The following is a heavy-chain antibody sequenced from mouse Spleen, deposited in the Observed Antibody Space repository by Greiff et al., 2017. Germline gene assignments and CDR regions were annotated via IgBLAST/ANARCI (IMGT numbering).Heavy chain of an antibody. Sequence: EVKVVESGGGLVQPGGSLKLSCATSGFTFSDYYMYWVRQTPEKRLEWVAYISNGGGSTYYPDTVKGRFTISRDNAKNTLYLQMSRLKSEDTAMYYCARLDWDLFDVWGAGTTVTVSS. D-gene: IGHD4-1*01. V-gene: IGHV5-12*02. CDR2: ISNGGGST. CDR1: GFTFSDYY. J-gene: IGHJ1*01. CDR3: ARLDWDLFDV.